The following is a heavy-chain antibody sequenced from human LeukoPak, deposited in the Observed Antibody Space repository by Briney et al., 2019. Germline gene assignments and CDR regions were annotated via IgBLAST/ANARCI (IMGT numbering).Heavy chain of an antibody. V-gene: IGHV4-4*02. CDR1: GGSISSSNW. Sequence: SETLSLTCAVSGGSISSSNWWSWVRQPPGKGLEWIGEIYHSGSTNYNPSLKSRVTISVDKSKNQFSLKLSSVTAADTAVYYCAREGGSSGWHPYYYYGMDVWGQGTTVTVSS. CDR2: IYHSGST. CDR3: AREGGSSGWHPYYYYGMDV. D-gene: IGHD6-19*01. J-gene: IGHJ6*02.